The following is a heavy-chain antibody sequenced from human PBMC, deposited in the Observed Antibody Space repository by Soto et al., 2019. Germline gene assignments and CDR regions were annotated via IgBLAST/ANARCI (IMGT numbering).Heavy chain of an antibody. CDR3: AMDGVRGRAAGARFDY. D-gene: IGHD6-13*01. J-gene: IGHJ4*02. Sequence: QVQLLESGPGLVRPSQTLSLTCNVSGDSINSGDYFWSWIRQTPGNGLEWIGCVHHRGTTFYNPSLTSRVTISVDTSKNQFSLRLSSVSAADTAVYFCAMDGVRGRAAGARFDYWGQGTLCTVSS. V-gene: IGHV4-30-4*08. CDR1: GDSINSGDYF. CDR2: VHHRGTT.